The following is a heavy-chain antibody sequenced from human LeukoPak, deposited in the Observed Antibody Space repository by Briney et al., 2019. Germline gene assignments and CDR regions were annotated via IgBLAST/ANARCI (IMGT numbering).Heavy chain of an antibody. CDR1: GGTFSSYA. D-gene: IGHD1-7*01. J-gene: IGHJ6*03. CDR2: IIPIFGTA. Sequence: SVKVSCKASGGTFSSYAISWVRQAPGQGLEWMGGIIPIFGTANYAQKFQGRVTITADESTSTAYMELSSLRSEDTAVYYCARARAEYNWNYLTRSSYYMDVWGKGTTVTVSS. V-gene: IGHV1-69*01. CDR3: ARARAEYNWNYLTRSSYYMDV.